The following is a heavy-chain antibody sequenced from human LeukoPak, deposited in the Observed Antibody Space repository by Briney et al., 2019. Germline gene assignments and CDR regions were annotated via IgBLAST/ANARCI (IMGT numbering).Heavy chain of an antibody. CDR2: IKQDGSEK. Sequence: ETLSLTCAVYGGSFSGYYWSWIRQAPGKGLEWVANIKQDGSEKFYVDSVKGRFTISRDNAKNSLYLQMNSLRAEDTAVFYCARGRYCSGGGCHYFDYWGQGTLVTVSS. D-gene: IGHD2-15*01. J-gene: IGHJ4*02. V-gene: IGHV3-7*01. CDR3: ARGRYCSGGGCHYFDY. CDR1: GGSFSGYY.